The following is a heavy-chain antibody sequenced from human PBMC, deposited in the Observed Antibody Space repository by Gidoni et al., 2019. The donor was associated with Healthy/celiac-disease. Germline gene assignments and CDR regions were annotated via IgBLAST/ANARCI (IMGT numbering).Heavy chain of an antibody. V-gene: IGHV3-9*01. D-gene: IGHD2-2*01. CDR1: GFTFDDYA. CDR2: ISWNSGSI. CDR3: AKGGIVVVPAAMPNGAFDI. J-gene: IGHJ3*02. Sequence: EVQLVESGGGLVQPGRSLRLSCAASGFTFDDYAMHWVRQAPGKGLEWVSGISWNSGSIGYADSVKGRFTISRDNAKNSLYLQMNSLRAEDTALYYCAKGGIVVVPAAMPNGAFDIWGQGTMVTVSS.